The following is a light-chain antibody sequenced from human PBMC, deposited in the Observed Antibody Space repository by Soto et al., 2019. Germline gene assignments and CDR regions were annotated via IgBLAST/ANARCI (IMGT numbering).Light chain of an antibody. CDR2: EVS. Sequence: QSALTQPASVSGSPGQSITISCTGTSSDVGTYNFVSWHQQHPGKAPKLMVYEVSSRPAGVSNRYSGSKSGNTASLTISGLQAEDEADYYCSSYSSTSTPWVFGGGNKLTVL. CDR3: SSYSSTSTPWV. CDR1: SSDVGTYNF. J-gene: IGLJ3*02. V-gene: IGLV2-14*01.